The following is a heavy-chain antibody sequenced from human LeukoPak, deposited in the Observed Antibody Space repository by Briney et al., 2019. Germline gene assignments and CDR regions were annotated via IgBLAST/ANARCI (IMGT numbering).Heavy chain of an antibody. V-gene: IGHV3-23*01. CDR3: ATYRQVLLPFES. J-gene: IGHJ4*02. D-gene: IGHD2-8*02. CDR2: IFPSGGEI. CDR1: VTFSNAW. Sequence: GGSLRLSCAASVTFSNAWMNWVRQPPGKGLEWVSSIFPSGGEIHYADSVRGRFTISRDNSKSTLSLQMNSLRAEDTAIYYCATYRQVLLPFESWGQGTLVTVSS.